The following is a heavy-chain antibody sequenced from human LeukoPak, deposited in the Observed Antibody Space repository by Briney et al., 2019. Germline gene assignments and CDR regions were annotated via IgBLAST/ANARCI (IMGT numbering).Heavy chain of an antibody. CDR2: INPNSGGT. Sequence: GASVKVSCKASGYTFTGYYMHWVRQAPEQGLEWMGRINPNSGGTNYAQKFQGRVTMTRDTSISTAYMELSRLRSDDTAVYYCARDLGYYDSSGYYYYYYMDVWGKGTTVTVSS. D-gene: IGHD3-22*01. V-gene: IGHV1-2*06. CDR1: GYTFTGYY. CDR3: ARDLGYYDSSGYYYYYYMDV. J-gene: IGHJ6*03.